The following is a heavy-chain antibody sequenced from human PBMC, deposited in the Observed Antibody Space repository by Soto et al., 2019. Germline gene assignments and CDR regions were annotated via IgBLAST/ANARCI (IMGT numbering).Heavy chain of an antibody. Sequence: SETLSLTCTVSGGSISSSSYYWGWIRQPPGKGLEWIGSIYYSGSTYYNPSLKSRVTISVDTSKNQFSLKLSSVTAADTAVYYCARLVGALENLDYYYYYGMDVWGQGTTVTVSS. CDR1: GGSISSSSYY. CDR3: ARLVGALENLDYYYYYGMDV. CDR2: IYYSGST. D-gene: IGHD1-26*01. J-gene: IGHJ6*02. V-gene: IGHV4-39*01.